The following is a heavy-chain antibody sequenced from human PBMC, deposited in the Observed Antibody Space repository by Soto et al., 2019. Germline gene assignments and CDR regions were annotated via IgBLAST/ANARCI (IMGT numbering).Heavy chain of an antibody. J-gene: IGHJ4*02. D-gene: IGHD3-10*01. Sequence: SETLSLTCTVSGGSISSGGYYWSWIRQHPGKGLEWIGYIYYSGSTYYNPSLKSRVTISVDTSKNQFSLKLSSVTAADTAVYYCASVREYYYGSGSYLDYWGQGTLVTVSS. CDR2: IYYSGST. CDR1: GGSISSGGYY. CDR3: ASVREYYYGSGSYLDY. V-gene: IGHV4-31*03.